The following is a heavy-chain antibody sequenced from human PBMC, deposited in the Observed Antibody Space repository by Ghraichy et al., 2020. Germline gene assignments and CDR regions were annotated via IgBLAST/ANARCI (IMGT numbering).Heavy chain of an antibody. CDR1: GFTFSSYA. Sequence: LSLTCAASGFTFSSYAMSWVRQAPGKGLEWVSAISGSGGSTYSADSAKGRFTISRDNSKNTLYLQMNSLRAEDTAVYYCVPAAIDYGDQRGAFDIWGQGTMVTVSS. V-gene: IGHV3-23*01. CDR3: VPAAIDYGDQRGAFDI. CDR2: ISGSGGST. D-gene: IGHD4-17*01. J-gene: IGHJ3*02.